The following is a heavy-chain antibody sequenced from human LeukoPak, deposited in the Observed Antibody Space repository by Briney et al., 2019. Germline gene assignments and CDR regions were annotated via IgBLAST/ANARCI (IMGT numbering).Heavy chain of an antibody. J-gene: IGHJ3*02. V-gene: IGHV4-34*01. CDR3: ARGRWAASIRSRIQQDAFDI. CDR2: INHSGST. Sequence: SETLSLTCAVYGGSFSGYYWSWIRQPPGKGLEWIGEINHSGSTNYNPSLKSRVTISVDTSKNQFSLKLSSVTAADTAVYYCARGRWAASIRSRIQQDAFDIWGQGTMVTVSS. CDR1: GGSFSGYY. D-gene: IGHD3-3*02.